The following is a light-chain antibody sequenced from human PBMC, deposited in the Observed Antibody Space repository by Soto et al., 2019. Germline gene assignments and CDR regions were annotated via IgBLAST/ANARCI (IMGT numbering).Light chain of an antibody. J-gene: IGKJ3*01. CDR3: QQANSFPFA. Sequence: DIQMTQSPSSVSASVGDRVTITCRASQDIHTWLAWYQQKPGKAPSLLISGASSLQSGVPSRFSGSGSGTDFTLTISSLQPEDFATYYCQQANSFPFAFGPGTKVDIK. CDR1: QDIHTW. CDR2: GAS. V-gene: IGKV1-12*01.